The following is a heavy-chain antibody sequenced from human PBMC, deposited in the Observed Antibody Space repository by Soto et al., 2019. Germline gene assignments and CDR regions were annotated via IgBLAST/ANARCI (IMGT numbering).Heavy chain of an antibody. V-gene: IGHV4-59*01. CDR2: VYYTGST. J-gene: IGHJ6*02. Sequence: SSETLSLTCSVSGGSGGSISPYYWNWIRQPPGKGLEWIGYVYYTGSTNYNPSLKSRVTISVDTSKNQFSLKLSSVTAADTAVYYCARAHYGDYGYGMDVWGQGTTVTVSS. CDR1: GGSGGSISPYY. CDR3: ARAHYGDYGYGMDV. D-gene: IGHD4-17*01.